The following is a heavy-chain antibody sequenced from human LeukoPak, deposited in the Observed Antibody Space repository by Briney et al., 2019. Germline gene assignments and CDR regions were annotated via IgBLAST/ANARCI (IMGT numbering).Heavy chain of an antibody. CDR3: ARVRYQLPSSYYYMDV. CDR1: GGSISSGGYY. CDR2: IYSSEST. V-gene: IGHV4-31*03. J-gene: IGHJ6*03. D-gene: IGHD2-2*01. Sequence: SQTLSLTCTVSGGSISSGGYYWSWIRQHPGKGLEWIGYIYSSESTYYNPSLKSRVTMSVDTSKNQFSLKMSSVTAADTAVYYCARVRYQLPSSYYYMDVWGKGTTVTVSS.